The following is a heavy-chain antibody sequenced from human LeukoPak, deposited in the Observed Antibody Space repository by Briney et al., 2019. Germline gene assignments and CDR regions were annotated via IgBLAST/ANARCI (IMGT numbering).Heavy chain of an antibody. D-gene: IGHD6-19*01. CDR2: ISGSGGST. CDR1: GFTFSSYA. Sequence: PGRSLRLSCAASGFTFSSYAMHWVRQAPGKGLEWVSVISGSGGSTYYADSAKGRFTISRDNSKNTLYLQMNSLRAEDTAVYYCAKGGRSGWYRFDYWGQGTLDTVSS. J-gene: IGHJ4*02. V-gene: IGHV3-23*01. CDR3: AKGGRSGWYRFDY.